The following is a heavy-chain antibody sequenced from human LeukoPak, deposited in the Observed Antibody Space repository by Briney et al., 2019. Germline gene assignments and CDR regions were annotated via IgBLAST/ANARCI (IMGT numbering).Heavy chain of an antibody. D-gene: IGHD6-13*01. V-gene: IGHV4-59*08. CDR2: IYYSGST. J-gene: IGHJ4*02. Sequence: PSETLSLTCTVSGGSISSYYWSWIRQPPGKGLEWIGYIYYSGSTNYNPSLKSRVTISVDTSKNQFSLKLSSVTAADTAVYYCARAGAAAGPVYYFDYWGQGTLVTVSP. CDR1: GGSISSYY. CDR3: ARAGAAAGPVYYFDY.